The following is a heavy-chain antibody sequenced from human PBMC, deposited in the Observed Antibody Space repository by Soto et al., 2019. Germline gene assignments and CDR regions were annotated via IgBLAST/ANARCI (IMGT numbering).Heavy chain of an antibody. J-gene: IGHJ4*02. Sequence: QVQLVQSGAEVKKPGASVKVSCKASGYTFTSYDINWVRQATGQGLEWMGWLNPNSGNTGFAQKFQGRVTLTRNTSVNTPYIELSSLRSDDTAIYYCATSGGGWYLYWGQGTLXPLSS. CDR3: ATSGGGWYLY. CDR2: LNPNSGNT. D-gene: IGHD6-19*01. V-gene: IGHV1-8*01. CDR1: GYTFTSYD.